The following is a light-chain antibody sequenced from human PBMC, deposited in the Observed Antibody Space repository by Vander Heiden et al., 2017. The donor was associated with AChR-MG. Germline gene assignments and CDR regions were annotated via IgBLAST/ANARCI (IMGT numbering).Light chain of an antibody. V-gene: IGLV1-40*01. CDR3: QSYEGTLNVVV. Sequence: QSVLTPPPSVPGPPGQRVTIPCNGTSSNIGAGSDVHWYQQLPGTAPRLLISDNTKRSPGVPDRFSGSKSGTSASLAITGLQTEDEDDYYCQSYEGTLNVVVFGGGTKLTVL. CDR1: SSNIGAGSD. CDR2: DNT. J-gene: IGLJ2*01.